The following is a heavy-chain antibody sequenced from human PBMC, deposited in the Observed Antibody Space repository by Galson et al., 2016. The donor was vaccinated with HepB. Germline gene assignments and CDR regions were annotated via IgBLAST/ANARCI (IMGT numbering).Heavy chain of an antibody. CDR3: VQGSTAPAV. D-gene: IGHD1-26*01. V-gene: IGHV3-23*01. CDR1: GFTFGSYC. J-gene: IGHJ6*04. Sequence: SLRLSCAASGFTFGSYCMPWVRQAPGKGLEFVPSISRRGDHTYYADSVKGRFTISRDNSKNTLHLQMNSLTADDTAIYYCVQGSTAPAVWGKGTPVTVSS. CDR2: ISRRGDHT.